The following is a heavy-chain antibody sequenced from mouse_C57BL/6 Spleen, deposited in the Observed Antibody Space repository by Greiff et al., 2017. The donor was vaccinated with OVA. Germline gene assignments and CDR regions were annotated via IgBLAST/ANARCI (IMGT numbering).Heavy chain of an antibody. J-gene: IGHJ1*03. Sequence: VQLQQSGAELVRPGASVTLSCKASGYTFTDYEMHWVKQTPVHGLEWIGAIDPETGGTAYNQKFKGKAILTADKSSSTAYMELRSLTSEDSAVYYCTRLEELRSYWYFDVWGTGTTVTVSS. V-gene: IGHV1-15*01. CDR3: TRLEELRSYWYFDV. CDR2: IDPETGGT. CDR1: GYTFTDYE. D-gene: IGHD1-1*01.